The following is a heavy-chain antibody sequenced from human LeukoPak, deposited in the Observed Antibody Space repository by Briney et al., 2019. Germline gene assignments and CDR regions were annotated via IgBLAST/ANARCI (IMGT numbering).Heavy chain of an antibody. CDR2: ISSSSSYI. CDR3: ASPRNYYGTGSHLD. D-gene: IGHD3-10*01. V-gene: IGHV3-21*01. J-gene: IGHJ4*02. Sequence: GGSLRLSCAASGFTFSSYSMNWVRQAPGKGLEWVSSISSSSSYIYYADSVKGRFTISRDSAKNSLYLQMNSLRAEDTAVYYCASPRNYYGTGSHLDWGQGTLVTVSS. CDR1: GFTFSSYS.